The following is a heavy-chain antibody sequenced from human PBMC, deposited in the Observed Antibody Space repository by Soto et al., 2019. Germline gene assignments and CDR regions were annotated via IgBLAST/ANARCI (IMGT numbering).Heavy chain of an antibody. CDR2: IWYDGSNK. D-gene: IGHD6-13*01. V-gene: IGHV3-33*01. Sequence: GGSLRLSCAASGFTLSSYGMQWVRQAPGKGLEWVAVIWYDGSNKYYADSVKGRFTISRDNSKNTLYLQMNSLRAEDTAVYYCARDLGSSSCTPLLPPYYYYGMDVWGQGTTVTVSS. CDR3: ARDLGSSSCTPLLPPYYYYGMDV. J-gene: IGHJ6*02. CDR1: GFTLSSYG.